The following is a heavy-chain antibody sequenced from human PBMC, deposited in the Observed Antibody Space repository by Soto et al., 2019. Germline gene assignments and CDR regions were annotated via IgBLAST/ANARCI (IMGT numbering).Heavy chain of an antibody. D-gene: IGHD2-15*01. CDR2: INPNSGGT. Sequence: ASVKVSCKASGYTFTGYYMHWVRQAPGQGLEWMGWINPNSGGTNYARKFQGWVTMTRDTSIGTAYMELSRLRSDDTAVYYCARALVVAATRYYYGMDVWGQGTTVTVSS. V-gene: IGHV1-2*04. CDR1: GYTFTGYY. CDR3: ARALVVAATRYYYGMDV. J-gene: IGHJ6*02.